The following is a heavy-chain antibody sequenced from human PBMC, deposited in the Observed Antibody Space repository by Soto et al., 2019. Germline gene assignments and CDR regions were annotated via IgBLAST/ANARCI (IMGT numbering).Heavy chain of an antibody. CDR3: ERSAYGSTDFDH. Sequence: SETLSLTCTVSGDSIARGAYYWTWIRQHPGQGLEWLGYIYYRGNTYYNPSLESRVSISLDTSKNQFSLKLTSVTAADTAVYYCERSAYGSTDFDHWGQGTRVTVSS. D-gene: IGHD6-13*01. CDR2: IYYRGNT. J-gene: IGHJ4*02. V-gene: IGHV4-31*03. CDR1: GDSIARGAYY.